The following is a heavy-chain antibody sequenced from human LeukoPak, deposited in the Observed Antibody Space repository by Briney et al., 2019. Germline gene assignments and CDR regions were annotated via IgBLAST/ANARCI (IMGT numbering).Heavy chain of an antibody. CDR1: GYSISSGYY. V-gene: IGHV4-38-2*02. J-gene: IGHJ4*02. CDR3: ARVRGDGYNWGYFDY. CDR2: IYHSGST. D-gene: IGHD5-24*01. Sequence: SETLSLTCTVSGYSISSGYYWGWIRQPPGKGLEWIGSIYHSGSTYYNPSLKSRVTISLDTSKNQFSLKLSSVTAADTAVYYCARVRGDGYNWGYFDYWGQGTLVTVSS.